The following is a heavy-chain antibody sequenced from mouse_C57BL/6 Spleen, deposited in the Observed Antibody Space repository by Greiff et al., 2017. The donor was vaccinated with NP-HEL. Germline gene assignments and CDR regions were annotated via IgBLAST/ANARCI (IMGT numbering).Heavy chain of an antibody. CDR1: GYTFTSYW. J-gene: IGHJ2*01. CDR3: ARIKKIVATYFDY. D-gene: IGHD1-1*01. CDR2: TNPTNGRT. V-gene: IGHV1S81*02. Sequence: VQLQQSGAELVKAGASVKMSCKASGYTFTSYWMHWVKQRLGHGLEWFAETNPTNGRTYYNEKFKSKATLTVDKSSSTAYMLLSGPTFEDSAVYYWARIKKIVATYFDYWGQGTTLTVAS.